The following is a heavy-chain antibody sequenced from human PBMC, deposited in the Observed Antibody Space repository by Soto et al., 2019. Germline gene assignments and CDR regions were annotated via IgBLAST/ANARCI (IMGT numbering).Heavy chain of an antibody. J-gene: IGHJ6*02. CDR2: IYYSGST. Sequence: SETLSLTCTVSGDSISSYYWSWIRQPPGKGLEWIGYIYYSGSTNYNPSLKSRVTISVDTSKNQFSLKLSSVTAADTAVYYCARESDGMDVWGQGTTVTVSS. CDR3: ARESDGMDV. V-gene: IGHV4-59*01. CDR1: GDSISSYY.